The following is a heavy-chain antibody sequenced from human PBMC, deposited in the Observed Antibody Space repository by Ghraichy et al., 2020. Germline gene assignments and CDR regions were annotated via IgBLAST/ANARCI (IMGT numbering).Heavy chain of an antibody. CDR2: ISSSGTIV. CDR3: ARAGANPTEWYYYYGMDI. J-gene: IGHJ6*02. Sequence: GGSLRLSCVAAGFTFRDYSINWVRQAPGKGLQWVSSISSSGTIVFYEDSLKGRFTMSRDNAKNSVYLQINGLRAEDTAVYYCARAGANPTEWYYYYGMDIWGQGTAVTVSS. D-gene: IGHD4/OR15-4a*01. CDR1: GFTFRDYS. V-gene: IGHV3-21*06.